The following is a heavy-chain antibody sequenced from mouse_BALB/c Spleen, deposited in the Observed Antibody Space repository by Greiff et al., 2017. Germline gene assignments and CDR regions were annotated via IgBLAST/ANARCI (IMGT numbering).Heavy chain of an antibody. D-gene: IGHD2-4*01. CDR3: ARHTMITTGAWFAY. J-gene: IGHJ3*01. CDR2: ISNGGGST. V-gene: IGHV5-12-2*01. Sequence: EVQVVESGGGLVQPGESLKLSCAASGFTFSSYTMSWVRQTPEKRLEWVAYISNGGGSTYYPDTVKGRFTISRDNAKNTLYLQMSSLKSEDTAMYYCARHTMITTGAWFAYWGQGTLVTVSA. CDR1: GFTFSSYT.